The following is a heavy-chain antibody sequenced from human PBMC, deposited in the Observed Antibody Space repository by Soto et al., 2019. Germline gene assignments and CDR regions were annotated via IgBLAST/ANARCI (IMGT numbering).Heavy chain of an antibody. CDR2: IDPSDSYT. V-gene: IGHV5-10-1*01. CDR3: ARLGGAARPFLGMDV. Sequence: PGESLKISCKGSGYSFTSYWISWVRQMPGKGLEWMGRIDPSDSYTNYSPSFQGHVTISADKSISTAYLQWSSLKASDTAMYYCARLGGAARPFLGMDVWGHGTTVTVSS. D-gene: IGHD6-6*01. CDR1: GYSFTSYW. J-gene: IGHJ6*02.